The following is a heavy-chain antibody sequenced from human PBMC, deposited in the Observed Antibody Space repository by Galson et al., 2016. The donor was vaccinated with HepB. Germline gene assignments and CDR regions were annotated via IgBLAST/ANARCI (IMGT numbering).Heavy chain of an antibody. CDR3: VKGGLSSGWAEY. V-gene: IGHV3-23*01. J-gene: IGHJ4*02. D-gene: IGHD6-19*01. CDR1: GFTFSGFT. Sequence: SLRPSCAASGFTFSGFTMSWVRQSPGKGLEWLSSIGGTDGGTYYAGSVKGRFAISRDYSKNTLYLQMNSLSAEDTAVYYCVKGGLSSGWAEYWGQGTLVTVSS. CDR2: IGGTDGGT.